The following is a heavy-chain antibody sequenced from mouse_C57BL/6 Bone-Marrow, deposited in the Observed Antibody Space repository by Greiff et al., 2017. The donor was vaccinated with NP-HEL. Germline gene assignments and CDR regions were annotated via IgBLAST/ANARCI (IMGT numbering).Heavy chain of an antibody. Sequence: VQLQQSGAELVRPGASVKLSCTASGFNIKDDYMHWVKQRPEQGLEWIGWIDPDNGDTEYASKFQGKATITADTSSNTAYLQLSSLTSEDTAVYYCTTPWGGYYGSRDLAYWGQGTLVTVSA. CDR2: IDPDNGDT. CDR3: TTPWGGYYGSRDLAY. V-gene: IGHV14-4*01. CDR1: GFNIKDDY. J-gene: IGHJ3*01. D-gene: IGHD1-1*01.